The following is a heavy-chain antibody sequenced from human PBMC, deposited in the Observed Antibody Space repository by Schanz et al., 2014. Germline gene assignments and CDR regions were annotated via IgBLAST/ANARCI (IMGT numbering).Heavy chain of an antibody. CDR1: GFTFRNYG. CDR3: AKDHAGSDILTALGN. CDR2: ISSGGRNI. J-gene: IGHJ4*02. V-gene: IGHV3-23*04. D-gene: IGHD3-9*01. Sequence: VQLVESGGGVVQPGGSLRLSCAASGFTFRNYGMSWVRQAPGKGLEWVSSISSGGRNISYADSLKGRFTISRDNSKNTLYLQMNSLRAEDTAVYYCAKDHAGSDILTALGNWGQGTLVTVSS.